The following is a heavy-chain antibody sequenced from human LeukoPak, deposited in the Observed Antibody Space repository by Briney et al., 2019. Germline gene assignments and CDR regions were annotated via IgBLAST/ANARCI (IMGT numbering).Heavy chain of an antibody. Sequence: GGSLRLSCAASGFTVSSNYMSWVRQAPGKGLEWVSVIYSGGSTYYADSVKGRFTFSRDNAKNSLYLQMNSLRAEDTAVYYCARHRTASDYWGQGTLVTVSS. CDR1: GFTVSSNY. D-gene: IGHD4-17*01. J-gene: IGHJ4*02. CDR3: ARHRTASDY. CDR2: IYSGGST. V-gene: IGHV3-66*04.